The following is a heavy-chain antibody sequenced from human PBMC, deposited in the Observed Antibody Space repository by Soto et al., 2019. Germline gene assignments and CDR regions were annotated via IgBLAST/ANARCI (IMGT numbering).Heavy chain of an antibody. CDR2: INAGNGNT. J-gene: IGHJ4*02. V-gene: IGHV1-3*01. CDR1: GYTFTSYA. Sequence: ASVKVSCKASGYTFTSYAMHWVRQAPGQRLEWMGWINAGNGNTKYSQKFQGRVTITRDTSASTAYMELSSLRSEDTAVYYCASDGYLLYGSGTTGSYFDYWGQGTLVTVSS. CDR3: ASDGYLLYGSGTTGSYFDY. D-gene: IGHD3-10*01.